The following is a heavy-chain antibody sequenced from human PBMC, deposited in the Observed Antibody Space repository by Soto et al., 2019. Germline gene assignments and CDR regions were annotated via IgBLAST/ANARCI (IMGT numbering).Heavy chain of an antibody. CDR3: AHRDSTGTTTYFDS. CDR1: GFLFTTTRVG. CDR2: MYWDGES. V-gene: IGHV2-5*02. D-gene: IGHD1-1*01. Sequence: SSPTLVNATEALTLTCTFSGFLFTTTRVGLGWTLQPPGKALEWHAIMYWDGESRYNPLLTRRLTLTEDTTKNQVVLTMTNMDPKHTATYYCAHRDSTGTTTYFDSWAQGITVTVSS. J-gene: IGHJ4*02.